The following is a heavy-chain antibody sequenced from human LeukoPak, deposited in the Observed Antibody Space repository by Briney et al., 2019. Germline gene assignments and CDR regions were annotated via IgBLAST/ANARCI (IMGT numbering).Heavy chain of an antibody. CDR2: IDNDGHGI. CDR3: AAGGGWDPSFGVVTHIDA. V-gene: IGHV3-74*01. Sequence: GGSLRLSCVTSGFTFSGYWMHWVRQGPEKGLELVSRIDNDGHGIIYADSVKGRFTTSKDNVKNTLYLQMNSLRVEDTAVYYCAAGGGWDPSFGVVTHIDAWGKGTTVVVS. CDR1: GFTFSGYW. D-gene: IGHD3-3*01. J-gene: IGHJ6*03.